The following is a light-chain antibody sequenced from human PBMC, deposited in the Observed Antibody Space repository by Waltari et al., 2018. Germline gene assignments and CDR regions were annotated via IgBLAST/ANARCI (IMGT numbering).Light chain of an antibody. Sequence: IVLTQSPGTLSLSPGERATLSCRASQSIRSSYLAWYQQKPGQSPRLLIYGTSSRATGIPDRFSGSGSGTDFTLTISRLEPEDFAVYHCQQYDTLPWTFGQGTKVEIK. V-gene: IGKV3-20*01. CDR1: QSIRSSY. J-gene: IGKJ1*01. CDR2: GTS. CDR3: QQYDTLPWT.